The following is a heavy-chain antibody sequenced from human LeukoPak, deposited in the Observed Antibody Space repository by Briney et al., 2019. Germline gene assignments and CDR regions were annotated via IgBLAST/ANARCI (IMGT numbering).Heavy chain of an antibody. CDR2: IYYGGST. CDR3: ARSVGLVVVAATPGSWFDP. CDR1: GGSISSSNYY. V-gene: IGHV4-39*01. Sequence: SETLSLPCTVSGGSISSSNYYWGWIRQPPGKGLEWIGSIYYGGSTYYNPSLKSRVTISVDTSKNQFSLKLTSVTAADTAVYYCARSVGLVVVAATPGSWFDPWGQGTLVTVSS. J-gene: IGHJ5*02. D-gene: IGHD2-15*01.